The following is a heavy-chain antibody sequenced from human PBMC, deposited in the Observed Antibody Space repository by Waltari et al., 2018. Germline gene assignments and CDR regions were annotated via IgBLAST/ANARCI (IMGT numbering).Heavy chain of an antibody. Sequence: QVQLQESGPGLVKPSVTLSLTCAVSGYSISSGYYWGWIRQPPGKGLEWIGSIYHSGSTYYNPSLKSRVTISVDTSKNQFSLKLSSVTAADTAVYYCARALYSSSWYYYYYGMDVWGQGTTVTVSS. CDR3: ARALYSSSWYYYYYGMDV. CDR2: IYHSGST. V-gene: IGHV4-38-2*01. D-gene: IGHD6-6*01. J-gene: IGHJ6*02. CDR1: GYSISSGYY.